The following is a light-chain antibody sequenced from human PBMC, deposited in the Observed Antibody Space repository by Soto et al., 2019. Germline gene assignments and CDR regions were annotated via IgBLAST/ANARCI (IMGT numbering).Light chain of an antibody. CDR2: DAS. CDR1: QSVSSY. Sequence: IVLTQSPATLSLSPGERATLSCGASQSVSSYLASYQKKPGQAPRLLLYDASNRATGIPARFSGSGSGTDLALTISSLETEYFAVYYYQQRSSWPPITFGQGTRLEIK. CDR3: QQRSSWPPIT. V-gene: IGKV3-11*01. J-gene: IGKJ5*01.